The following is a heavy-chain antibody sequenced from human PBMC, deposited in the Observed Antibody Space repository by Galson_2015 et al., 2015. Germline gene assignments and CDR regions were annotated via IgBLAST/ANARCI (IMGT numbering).Heavy chain of an antibody. J-gene: IGHJ6*02. CDR1: GFTFSSYA. Sequence: SLRLSCAASGFTFSSYAMSWVRQAPGKGLEWVSAISGSGGSTYYADSVKGRFTISRDNAKNSLYLRMNSLRAEDTAVYYCARAVDGYSSGGMDVWGQGTTVTVSS. CDR3: ARAVDGYSSGGMDV. D-gene: IGHD5-18*01. CDR2: ISGSGGST. V-gene: IGHV3-23*01.